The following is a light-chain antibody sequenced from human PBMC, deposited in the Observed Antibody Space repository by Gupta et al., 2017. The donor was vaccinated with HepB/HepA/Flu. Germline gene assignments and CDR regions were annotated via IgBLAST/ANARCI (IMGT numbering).Light chain of an antibody. CDR1: QSLLHSNGYNY. V-gene: IGKV2-28*01. Sequence: DIVMTQSPLSLPVTPGEPASTSCRSSQSLLHSNGYNYLDWYLQKPGQSPQLLIYLGSNRAAGVPDRFSGSGSGTDFTLKISRVEAEDVGVYYCMQALQTRLTFGGGTKVETK. CDR2: LGS. J-gene: IGKJ4*01. CDR3: MQALQTRLT.